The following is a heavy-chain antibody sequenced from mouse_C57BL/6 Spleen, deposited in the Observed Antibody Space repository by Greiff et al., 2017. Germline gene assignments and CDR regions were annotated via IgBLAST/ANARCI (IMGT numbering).Heavy chain of an antibody. V-gene: IGHV1-26*01. CDR1: GYTFTDYY. CDR2: INPNNGGT. Sequence: EVQLQQSGPELVKPGASVKISYKASGYTFTDYYMNWVKQSHGKSLEWIGDINPNNGGTSYNQKFKGKATLTVDKSSSTAYMELRSLTSEDSAVYYCAGLYYYGSSPWFAYWGQGTLVTVSA. J-gene: IGHJ3*01. CDR3: AGLYYYGSSPWFAY. D-gene: IGHD1-1*01.